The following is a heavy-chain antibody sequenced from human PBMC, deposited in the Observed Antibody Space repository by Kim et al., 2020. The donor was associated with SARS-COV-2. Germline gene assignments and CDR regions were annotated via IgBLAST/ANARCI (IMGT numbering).Heavy chain of an antibody. CDR2: IKSKTHGGTV. Sequence: GGSLRLSCAASGFIFSDAWMSWVRQVPGKGLEWIGRIKSKTHGGTVDYAAPVKGGFTISRDDSKTRLFLQMNSLEIEDTAVYYCTALSGSDWYKYLQHWG. V-gene: IGHV3-15*01. J-gene: IGHJ1*01. D-gene: IGHD6-19*01. CDR3: TALSGSDWYKYLQH. CDR1: GFIFSDAW.